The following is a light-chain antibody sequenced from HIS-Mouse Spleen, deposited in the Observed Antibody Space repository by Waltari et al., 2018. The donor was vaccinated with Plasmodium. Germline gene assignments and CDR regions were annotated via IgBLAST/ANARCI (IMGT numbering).Light chain of an antibody. CDR3: QSADSSGTPNWV. V-gene: IGLV3-25*03. CDR2: KDS. Sequence: SYELTQPPSVSVSPGQTARITCSGDALPKQYAYWYQQKPGQAPVLVISKDSERPSGIPERVSGSSSGKTVTLTISGVQAEDEADYYCQSADSSGTPNWVFGGGTKLTVL. CDR1: ALPKQY. J-gene: IGLJ3*02.